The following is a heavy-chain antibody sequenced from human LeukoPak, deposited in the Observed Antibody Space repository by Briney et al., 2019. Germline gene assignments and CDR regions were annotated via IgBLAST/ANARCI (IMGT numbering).Heavy chain of an antibody. Sequence: SETLSLTCAVYGGSFSSYYWSWIRQPPGKGLEWIGEINDSGSTNYSPSLKSRVSMSLDASKSQFSLKLRSVTAADTAIYYCARRMYDIGWVLDYRGQGALVTVSS. CDR3: ARRMYDIGWVLDY. J-gene: IGHJ4*02. CDR1: GGSFSSYY. D-gene: IGHD6-19*01. V-gene: IGHV4-34*01. CDR2: INDSGST.